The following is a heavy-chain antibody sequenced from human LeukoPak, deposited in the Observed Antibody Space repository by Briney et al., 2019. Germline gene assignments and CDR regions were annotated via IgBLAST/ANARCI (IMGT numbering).Heavy chain of an antibody. Sequence: GASVQGSFHASCYTFTSYYMHWVRPAPGQGVEWMGIINPSGGSTSYAQKFQGRVTMTRDTSTSTLYMELSSLRSEDTAVYYCARGLDPFDYWGQGTLVTVSS. CDR1: CYTFTSYY. V-gene: IGHV1-46*01. D-gene: IGHD3/OR15-3a*01. CDR2: INPSGGST. J-gene: IGHJ4*02. CDR3: ARGLDPFDY.